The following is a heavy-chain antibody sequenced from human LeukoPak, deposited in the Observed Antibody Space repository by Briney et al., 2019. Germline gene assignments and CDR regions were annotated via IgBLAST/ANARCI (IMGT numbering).Heavy chain of an antibody. CDR3: ASGHRAATLGDY. V-gene: IGHV4-38-2*02. CDR1: GYSISSGYD. Sequence: PSETLSLTCTVSGYSISSGYDWGWIRQPPGKGLEWIGSIYYRRTTYYNPSLKSRVTISVDTSKNQFSLRLSSMTAADTAVYYCASGHRAATLGDYWGQGTLVTVSS. CDR2: IYYRRTT. J-gene: IGHJ4*02. D-gene: IGHD6-13*01.